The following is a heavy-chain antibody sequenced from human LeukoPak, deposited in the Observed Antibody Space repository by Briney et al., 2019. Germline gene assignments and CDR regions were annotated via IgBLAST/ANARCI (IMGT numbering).Heavy chain of an antibody. CDR3: ARLILWETSNAFDI. D-gene: IGHD1-26*01. J-gene: IGHJ3*02. CDR1: GPTFNRDW. Sequence: GGSLRLSCTNSGPTFNRDWMGWLRQAPGKGLEWLAHIKPDESRIFYADSVKGRFALSRDNAENSVHLQMNSLRAEDTAVYFCARLILWETSNAFDIWGQGTMVTVSS. CDR2: IKPDESRI. V-gene: IGHV3-7*03.